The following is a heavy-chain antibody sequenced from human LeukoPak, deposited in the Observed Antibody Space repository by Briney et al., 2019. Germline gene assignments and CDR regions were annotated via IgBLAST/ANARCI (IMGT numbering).Heavy chain of an antibody. CDR2: LSGGGDKS. D-gene: IGHD3-10*01. V-gene: IGHV3-23*01. Sequence: GGSLRLSCAASGSTFFDYAMTWVRQAPGKGLEWVSALSGGGDKSFYADSVKGRFTISRDNSKNMLFLQMNSLRAEDTAVYFCAKDTRRGSGMKDGFEFWGHGTMVTVSP. CDR1: GSTFFDYA. CDR3: AKDTRRGSGMKDGFEF. J-gene: IGHJ3*01.